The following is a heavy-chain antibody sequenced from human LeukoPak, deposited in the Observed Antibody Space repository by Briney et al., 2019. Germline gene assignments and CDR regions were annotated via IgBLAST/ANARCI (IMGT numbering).Heavy chain of an antibody. Sequence: GASVKVSCKASGYRFTVYYMHWVRQAPGKGLEWMGWINPNSGGTHYAQKFLGRVNMTRDMSISTAYMELSRLTADDTALYYCATLYGDYVTSDYWGQGTLVTVSS. D-gene: IGHD4-17*01. CDR2: INPNSGGT. CDR3: ATLYGDYVTSDY. CDR1: GYRFTVYY. V-gene: IGHV1-2*02. J-gene: IGHJ4*02.